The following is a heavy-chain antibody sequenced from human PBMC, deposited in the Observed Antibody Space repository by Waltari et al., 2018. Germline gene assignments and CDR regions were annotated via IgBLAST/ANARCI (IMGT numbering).Heavy chain of an antibody. Sequence: QVQLVQSGAEVKKPGASVKVSCKASGYTFSDYAIHWVRQAPGQRPEWMGWINAGNGNREYSQEFQVRVTISRDTSASTVYMELSSLRSEDMAVYYCARANLFRSRGLTFDIWGQGTMVTVSS. CDR1: GYTFSDYA. CDR2: INAGNGNR. J-gene: IGHJ3*02. V-gene: IGHV1-3*03. CDR3: ARANLFRSRGLTFDI. D-gene: IGHD3-3*01.